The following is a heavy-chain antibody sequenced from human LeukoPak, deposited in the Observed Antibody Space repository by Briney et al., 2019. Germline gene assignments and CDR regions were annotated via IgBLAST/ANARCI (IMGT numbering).Heavy chain of an antibody. J-gene: IGHJ4*02. V-gene: IGHV4-38-2*01. D-gene: IGHD3-3*01. CDR2: IYHSGST. CDR1: GYSISSGYY. CDR3: ARGQDDFWSGYYWDY. Sequence: SETLSLTCAVSGYSISSGYYWGWIRQPPGKGLERIGSIYHSGSTYYNPSLKSRVTITVDTSKNQFSLKLSSVTAADTAVYYCARGQDDFWSGYYWDYWGQGTLVTVSS.